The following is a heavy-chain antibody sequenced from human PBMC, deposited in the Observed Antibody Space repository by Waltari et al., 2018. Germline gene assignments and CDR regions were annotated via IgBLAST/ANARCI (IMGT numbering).Heavy chain of an antibody. D-gene: IGHD6-13*01. V-gene: IGHV1-69*14. CDR1: GGTFSSYA. CDR3: ARPSGIAAAGTDDAFDI. Sequence: QVQLVQSGAEVKQPGSSVKVSCKASGGTFSSYAISWVRTAPGQGLEWRGGIISIFGTANYAQKFQGRVTITADKSTSTVYMELSSLRSEDTAVYYCARPSGIAAAGTDDAFDIWGQGTMVTVSS. CDR2: IISIFGTA. J-gene: IGHJ3*02.